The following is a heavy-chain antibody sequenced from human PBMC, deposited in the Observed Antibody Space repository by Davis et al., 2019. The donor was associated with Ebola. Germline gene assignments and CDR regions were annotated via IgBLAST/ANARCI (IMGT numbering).Heavy chain of an antibody. Sequence: GESLKISCAASGFTFSSYGMHWVRQAPGKGLEWVAIISYDGSNKYYAGSVKGRFTISRDNSKNTLFLQMNSLRPEDTALYFCARDFGLAAAGTAFDNWGQGTRVTVSS. D-gene: IGHD6-13*01. V-gene: IGHV3-30*03. J-gene: IGHJ4*02. CDR1: GFTFSSYG. CDR3: ARDFGLAAAGTAFDN. CDR2: ISYDGSNK.